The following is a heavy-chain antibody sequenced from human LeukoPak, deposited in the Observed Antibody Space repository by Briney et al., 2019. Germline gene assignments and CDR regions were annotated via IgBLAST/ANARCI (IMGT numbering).Heavy chain of an antibody. Sequence: PGGSLRLSCAASGFTFRSKWMSWVRQAPGKGLEWVGNIQPDGSEQYPVDSVKGRFTISRDNARNSLFLQMNSLRAEDTAVYYCATARYSSSWYYMDVWGKGTTVTVSS. D-gene: IGHD6-13*01. J-gene: IGHJ6*03. V-gene: IGHV3-7*01. CDR3: ATARYSSSWYYMDV. CDR1: GFTFRSKW. CDR2: IQPDGSEQ.